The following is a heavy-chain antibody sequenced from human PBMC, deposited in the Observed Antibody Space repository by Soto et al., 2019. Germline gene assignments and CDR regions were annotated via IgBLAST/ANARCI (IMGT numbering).Heavy chain of an antibody. D-gene: IGHD3-10*01. Sequence: GESLKISCKASGYSFTTYWIGWVRQMPGRGLEWMGIIYPGDSDTRYSPSFQGQVTISADKSISTTYLQWSSLKASDTAMYYCARHGSSSTRNYYYYGMDVWGQGTTVTVSS. J-gene: IGHJ6*02. CDR2: IYPGDSDT. CDR3: ARHGSSSTRNYYYYGMDV. V-gene: IGHV5-51*01. CDR1: GYSFTTYW.